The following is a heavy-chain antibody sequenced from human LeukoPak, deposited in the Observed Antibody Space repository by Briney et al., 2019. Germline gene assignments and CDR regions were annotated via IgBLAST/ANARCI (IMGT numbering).Heavy chain of an antibody. CDR1: GGSFSGYY. D-gene: IGHD2-15*01. V-gene: IGHV4-34*01. Sequence: PSETLSLTRAVYGGSFSGYYWSWIRQPPGKGLEWIGEINHSGSTNYNPSLKSRVTISVDTSKNQFSLKLSSVTAADTAVYYCARGRHIIVVVAATRLSWFDPWGQGTLVTVSS. J-gene: IGHJ5*02. CDR2: INHSGST. CDR3: ARGRHIIVVVAATRLSWFDP.